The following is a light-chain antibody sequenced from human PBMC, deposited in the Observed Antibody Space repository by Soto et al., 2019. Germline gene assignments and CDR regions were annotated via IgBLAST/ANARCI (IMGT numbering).Light chain of an antibody. CDR3: LQGTHWPWT. CDR1: QSLVDSDGNTY. J-gene: IGKJ1*01. V-gene: IGKV2-30*01. Sequence: VVVTQSPLALPVTLGQPASISCRSTQSLVDSDGNTYLTWLQQRPGQSPRRLIYKVSNRDSGVPDRFSGSGSGTDFTLKISGVEAEDVGVYYCLQGTHWPWTLGQGTQVEIK. CDR2: KVS.